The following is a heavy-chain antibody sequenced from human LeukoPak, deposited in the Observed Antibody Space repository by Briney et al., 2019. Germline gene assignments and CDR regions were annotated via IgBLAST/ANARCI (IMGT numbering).Heavy chain of an antibody. V-gene: IGHV3-30*01. D-gene: IGHD5-24*01. Sequence: GRSLRLSCAVSEFTFSHFAMHWVRQAPGKGLEWVAVVSSHGNDGYYADSVKGRFTISRDNSKNTLYLQIDSLRAEDTAIYYCTRDAYNFNDFDYRGQGTLVTVSS. J-gene: IGHJ4*02. CDR1: EFTFSHFA. CDR2: VSSHGNDG. CDR3: TRDAYNFNDFDY.